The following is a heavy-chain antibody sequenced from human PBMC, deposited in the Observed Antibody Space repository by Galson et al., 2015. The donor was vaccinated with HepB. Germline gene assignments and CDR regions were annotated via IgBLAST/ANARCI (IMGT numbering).Heavy chain of an antibody. J-gene: IGHJ3*02. CDR2: MNAGNGNT. D-gene: IGHD5-18*01. CDR3: ARARIQLWSDDAFDI. Sequence: SVKVSCKASGYTFTGYAMHWVRQAPGQRLEWMGWMNAGNGNTKYSQKFQGRVTITRDTSASTAYMDLSSLRSEDTAIYYCARARIQLWSDDAFDIWGQGTMVTVSS. CDR1: GYTFTGYA. V-gene: IGHV1-3*01.